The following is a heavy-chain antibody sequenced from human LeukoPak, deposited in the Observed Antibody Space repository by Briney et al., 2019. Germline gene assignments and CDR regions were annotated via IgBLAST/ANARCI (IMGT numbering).Heavy chain of an antibody. V-gene: IGHV7-4-1*02. CDR2: INTNTGNP. CDR1: GYTFTSYG. CDR3: ARVSGRYDLNWFDP. J-gene: IGHJ5*02. D-gene: IGHD5-12*01. Sequence: ASVKVSCKASGYTFTSYGISWVRQAPGQGLERMGWINTNTGNPTYAQGFTGRFVFSLDTSVSTAYLQISSLKAEDTAVYYCARVSGRYDLNWFDPWGQGTLVTVSS.